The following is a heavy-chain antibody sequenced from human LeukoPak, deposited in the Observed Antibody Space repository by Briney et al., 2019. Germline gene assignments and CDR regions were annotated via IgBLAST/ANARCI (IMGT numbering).Heavy chain of an antibody. Sequence: SETLSLTCAVYGGSFSGYYWSWIRQPPGKGLNWIWEINHSGSNNYNPSLRSRVTISVDTSKTQFSLKLSAVTAADTAVYYCARDRGYYSSGWHRGFDYWGQGTLVTVSS. D-gene: IGHD6-19*01. CDR3: ARDRGYYSSGWHRGFDY. J-gene: IGHJ4*02. CDR2: INHSGSN. V-gene: IGHV4-34*01. CDR1: GGSFSGYY.